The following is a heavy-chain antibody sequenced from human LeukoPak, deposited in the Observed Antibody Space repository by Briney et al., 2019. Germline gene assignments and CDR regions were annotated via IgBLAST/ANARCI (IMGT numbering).Heavy chain of an antibody. CDR2: IYYSGST. CDR1: GGSISSYY. CDR3: ARTSSGYRPFDY. Sequence: PSETLSLTCTVSGGSISSYYWSWIRQPPGKGLEWIGYIYYSGSTNYNPSLKSRVTISVDTSKNQFSLKLSSVTAADTAVYYCARTSSGYRPFDYWGQGTLVTVSS. J-gene: IGHJ4*02. D-gene: IGHD3-22*01. V-gene: IGHV4-59*01.